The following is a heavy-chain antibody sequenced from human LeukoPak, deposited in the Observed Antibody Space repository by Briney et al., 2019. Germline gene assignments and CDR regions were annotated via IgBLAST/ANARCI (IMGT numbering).Heavy chain of an antibody. CDR1: GGSISSYY. Sequence: SETLSLTCTVSGGSISSYYWSWIRQPPGKGLEWIGYIYYSGSTNYNPSLKSRVTISVDTSKIQFSLKLSSVTAADTAVYYCARARGGSFDYWGQGTLVTVSS. V-gene: IGHV4-59*01. CDR3: ARARGGSFDY. J-gene: IGHJ4*02. D-gene: IGHD3-16*01. CDR2: IYYSGST.